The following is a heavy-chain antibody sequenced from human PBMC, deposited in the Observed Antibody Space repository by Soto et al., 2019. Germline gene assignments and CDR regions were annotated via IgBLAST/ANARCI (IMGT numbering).Heavy chain of an antibody. CDR1: GFIFGTYA. CDR2: ISDTGGGT. J-gene: IGHJ4*02. V-gene: IGHV3-23*01. Sequence: GGSLRLSCAASGFIFGTYAMSWVRQAPGKGPEWVAVISDTGGGTYYADSVKGRFTISRDNSKNTLYLQMNSLRAEDTGLYYWGKSGGGGPYSTAWYEFDYWGQGTQVTVSS. D-gene: IGHD2-2*01. CDR3: GKSGGGGPYSTAWYEFDY.